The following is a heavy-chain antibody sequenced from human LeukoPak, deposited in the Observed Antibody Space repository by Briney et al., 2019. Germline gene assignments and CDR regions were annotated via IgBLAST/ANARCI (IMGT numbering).Heavy chain of an antibody. J-gene: IGHJ4*02. D-gene: IGHD6-19*01. CDR1: GFTFGSYW. Sequence: PGGSLRLSCAASGFTFGSYWMSWVRQAPGKGLEWVSYISSSGSTIYYADSVKGRFTISRDNAKNSLYLQMNSLRAEDTVVYYCAREAAGRSEDDYWGQGTLVTVSS. CDR2: ISSSGSTI. CDR3: AREAAGRSEDDY. V-gene: IGHV3-48*04.